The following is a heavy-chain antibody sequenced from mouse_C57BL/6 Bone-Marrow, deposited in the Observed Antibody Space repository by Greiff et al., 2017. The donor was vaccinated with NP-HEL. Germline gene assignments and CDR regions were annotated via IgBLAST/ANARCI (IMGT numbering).Heavy chain of an antibody. D-gene: IGHD1-1*01. V-gene: IGHV1-26*01. Sequence: VQLQQSGPELVKPGASVKISCKASGYTFTDYYMNWVKQSHGKSLEWIGDINPNNGGTSYNQKFKGKATLTVDKSSSTAYMELRSLTSEDSAVYYCARTNLLLRPYWYFDVWGTGTTVTVSS. CDR1: GYTFTDYY. CDR3: ARTNLLLRPYWYFDV. J-gene: IGHJ1*03. CDR2: INPNNGGT.